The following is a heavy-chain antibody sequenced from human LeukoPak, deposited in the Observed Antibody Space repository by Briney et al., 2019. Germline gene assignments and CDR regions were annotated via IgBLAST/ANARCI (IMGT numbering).Heavy chain of an antibody. CDR3: TRSSSASGSWYYYYYMDV. CDR1: GFTFGDYA. D-gene: IGHD3-10*01. V-gene: IGHV3-49*04. Sequence: GGSLRLSCTASGFTFGDYAMSWVRQAPGKGLEWVGFIRSKAYGGTTEYAASVKGRFTISRDDSKSIAYLQMNSLKTEDTAVYYCTRSSSASGSWYYYYYMDVWGKGTTVTVSS. J-gene: IGHJ6*03. CDR2: IRSKAYGGTT.